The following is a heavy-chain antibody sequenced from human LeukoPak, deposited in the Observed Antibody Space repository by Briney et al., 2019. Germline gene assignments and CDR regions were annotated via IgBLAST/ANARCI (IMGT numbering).Heavy chain of an antibody. Sequence: SETLSLTCTVSGGSISSYYWSWIRQPPGKGLEWIGNIDYSRDTNYNPSLRSRVTILVDKSRNQFSLKLNSVTAADTAVYYCARNGPHYYDKSGYLDSWGQGTLVPVSS. CDR1: GGSISSYY. CDR3: ARNGPHYYDKSGYLDS. V-gene: IGHV4-59*03. CDR2: IDYSRDT. J-gene: IGHJ4*02. D-gene: IGHD3-22*01.